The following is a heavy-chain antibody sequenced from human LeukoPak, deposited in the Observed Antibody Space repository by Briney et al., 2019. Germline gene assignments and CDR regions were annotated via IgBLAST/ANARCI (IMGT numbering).Heavy chain of an antibody. Sequence: SVKVSCKVSGGTFSSYAISWVRQAPGQGLEWMGGIIPIFGTANYAQKFQGRVTITADKSTSTAYMELSSLRSEDTAVYYCARGPRSYYYDSSGYEPDAFDIWGQGTMVTVSS. CDR3: ARGPRSYYYDSSGYEPDAFDI. V-gene: IGHV1-69*06. CDR1: GGTFSSYA. CDR2: IIPIFGTA. J-gene: IGHJ3*02. D-gene: IGHD3-22*01.